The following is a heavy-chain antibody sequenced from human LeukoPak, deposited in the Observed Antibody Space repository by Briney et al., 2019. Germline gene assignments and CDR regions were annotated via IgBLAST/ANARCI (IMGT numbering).Heavy chain of an antibody. Sequence: PGGSLRLSCAASGFTFTNAWMSWVRQAPGKGLEWVGRIKSKTDGGTTEYAASVKGRFTISRDDSKSIAYLQMNSLKTEDTAVYYCTLPSGSYALDYMDVWGKGTTVTISS. D-gene: IGHD1-26*01. CDR3: TLPSGSYALDYMDV. CDR1: GFTFTNAW. V-gene: IGHV3-15*01. J-gene: IGHJ6*03. CDR2: IKSKTDGGTT.